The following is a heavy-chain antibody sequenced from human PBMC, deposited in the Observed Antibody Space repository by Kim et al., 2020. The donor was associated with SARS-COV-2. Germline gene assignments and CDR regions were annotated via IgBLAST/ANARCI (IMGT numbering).Heavy chain of an antibody. J-gene: IGHJ6*01. CDR1: GFTFSSYG. V-gene: IGHV3-33*01. CDR3: ARAVEGSGSYHSPYYGM. D-gene: IGHD3-10*01. CDR2: IWFDGSNT. Sequence: GGSLRLSCAASGFTFSSYGMHWVRQAPGKGLEWVAVIWFDGSNTYYADSVKGRFTISRDNSKNMFYLQMNSLRAEDTAVYYCARAVEGSGSYHSPYYGM.